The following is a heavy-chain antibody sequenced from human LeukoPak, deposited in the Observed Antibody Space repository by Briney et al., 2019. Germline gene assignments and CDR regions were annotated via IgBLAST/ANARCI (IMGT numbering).Heavy chain of an antibody. Sequence: SVKVSCKASGYTFINHWMHWVRQAPGQGLEWMGGIIPIFGTTNYARKFRGRVTLTADKSTRTAYMELSSLRSDDTAVYYCARVEMGLDAFDIWGQGTMVTVSS. V-gene: IGHV1-69*06. CDR1: GYTFINHW. J-gene: IGHJ3*02. D-gene: IGHD5-24*01. CDR3: ARVEMGLDAFDI. CDR2: IIPIFGTT.